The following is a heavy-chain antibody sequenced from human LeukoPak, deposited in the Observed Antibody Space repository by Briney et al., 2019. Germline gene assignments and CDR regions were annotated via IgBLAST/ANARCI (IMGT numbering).Heavy chain of an antibody. Sequence: GGSLRLSCAASGSTVSSNYMSWVRQAPGKGLEWVSVIYSGGSTYYADSVKGRFTISRDKSKDTLFLQMNSLRVEDTAIYYCAKDGVETYGGVSFFDYWGQGTLVTVSS. J-gene: IGHJ4*02. CDR2: IYSGGST. CDR3: AKDGVETYGGVSFFDY. V-gene: IGHV3-53*01. D-gene: IGHD4-23*01. CDR1: GSTVSSNY.